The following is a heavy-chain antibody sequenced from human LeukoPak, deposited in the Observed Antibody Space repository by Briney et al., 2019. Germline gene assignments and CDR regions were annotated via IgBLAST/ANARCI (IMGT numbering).Heavy chain of an antibody. J-gene: IGHJ4*02. CDR1: GYTFASYW. CDR3: ARRADNSAVDY. V-gene: IGHV5-51*01. Sequence: GESLKISCKGSGYTFASYWIAWVRQMPGKGLEWMGIIYLGDSEPKYSPSFQGQVTISVDKSVSTAYLQWGSLKASDTAMYYCARRADNSAVDYWGQGTLVTVSS. CDR2: IYLGDSEP. D-gene: IGHD6-19*01.